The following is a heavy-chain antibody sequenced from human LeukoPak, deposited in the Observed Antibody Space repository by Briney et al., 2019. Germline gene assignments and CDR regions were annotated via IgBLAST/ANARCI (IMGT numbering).Heavy chain of an antibody. CDR1: GFTFSSYS. J-gene: IGHJ4*02. D-gene: IGHD3-3*02. CDR3: AREVGFLEWLSYREFDY. Sequence: PGGSLRLSCAASGFTFSSYSMNWVRQAPGKGLEWVSSISSSSSYIYYADSVKGRFTISRDNAKNSLYLQMNSLRAEDTAVYYCAREVGFLEWLSYREFDYWGQGTLVTVSS. V-gene: IGHV3-21*01. CDR2: ISSSSSYI.